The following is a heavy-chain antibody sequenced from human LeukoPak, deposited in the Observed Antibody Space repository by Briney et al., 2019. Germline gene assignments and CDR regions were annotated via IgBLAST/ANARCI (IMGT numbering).Heavy chain of an antibody. CDR3: ARDSYYDFWSGPLGMDV. J-gene: IGHJ6*02. V-gene: IGHV4-30-4*01. CDR2: IYYSGST. D-gene: IGHD3-3*01. CDR1: GGSISSGDYY. Sequence: SETLSLTCTVSGGSISSGDYYWSWIRQPPGKGLEWIGYIYYSGSTYYNPSLKSRVTISVDTSKNQFSLKLSSVTAADTAVYYCARDSYYDFWSGPLGMDVWGQGTPVTVSS.